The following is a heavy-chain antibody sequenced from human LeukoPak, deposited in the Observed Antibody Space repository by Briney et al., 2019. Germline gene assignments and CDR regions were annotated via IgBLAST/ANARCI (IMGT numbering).Heavy chain of an antibody. Sequence: SVNVSCTASGGTFSSYAISWVRQAPGQGLEWMGGIIPIFGAPNYAQKFQGRVTITADESTSTAYMELSSLRSEDTAVYYCARCYDLWSGYYRWLDPWGQGTLVTVSS. CDR2: IIPIFGAP. V-gene: IGHV1-69*13. D-gene: IGHD3-3*01. CDR1: GGTFSSYA. J-gene: IGHJ5*02. CDR3: ARCYDLWSGYYRWLDP.